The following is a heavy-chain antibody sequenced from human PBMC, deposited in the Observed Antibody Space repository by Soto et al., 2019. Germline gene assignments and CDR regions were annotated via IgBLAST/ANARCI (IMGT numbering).Heavy chain of an antibody. J-gene: IGHJ4*02. V-gene: IGHV1-18*01. CDR1: GYTFTNCA. Sequence: ASVMVSCRASGYTFTNCAISWVRQAPGQGLEWMGWISAYNGNTNYAQKLRGRVTMTTDTSTSTAYMELRSLRSDDTAVYYCARDSPPVDYWGQGTLVTVSS. CDR3: ARDSPPVDY. CDR2: ISAYNGNT.